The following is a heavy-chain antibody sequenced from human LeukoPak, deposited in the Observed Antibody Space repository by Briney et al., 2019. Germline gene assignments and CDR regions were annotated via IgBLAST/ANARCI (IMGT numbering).Heavy chain of an antibody. CDR3: ARTPYCGGDCMGPFDY. J-gene: IGHJ4*02. CDR1: GYTFTSYG. V-gene: IGHV1-18*01. D-gene: IGHD2-21*02. Sequence: ASVKVSCKASGYTFTSYGISWVRKAPGQGLEWMGWISAYNGNTNYAQELQGRVTMTTDTSTSTAYMELRSLRSDDTAVYYCARTPYCGGDCMGPFDYWGQGTLVTVSS. CDR2: ISAYNGNT.